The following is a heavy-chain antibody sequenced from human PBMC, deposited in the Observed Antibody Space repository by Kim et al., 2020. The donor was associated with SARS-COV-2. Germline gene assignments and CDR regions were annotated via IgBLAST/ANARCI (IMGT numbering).Heavy chain of an antibody. V-gene: IGHV3-48*02. D-gene: IGHD3-22*01. CDR3: ARSIDYYYDSSGKFPGYYGMDV. J-gene: IGHJ6*02. Sequence: GGSLRLSCAASGFTFSSYSMNWVRQAPGKGLEWVSYISSSSSTIYYADSVKGRFTISRDNAKNSLYLQMNSLRDEDTAVYYCARSIDYYYDSSGKFPGYYGMDVWGQGTTVTVSS. CDR2: ISSSSSTI. CDR1: GFTFSSYS.